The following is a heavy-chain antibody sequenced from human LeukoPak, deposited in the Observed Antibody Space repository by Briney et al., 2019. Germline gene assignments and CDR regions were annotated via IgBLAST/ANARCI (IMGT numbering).Heavy chain of an antibody. Sequence: GGSLRLSCAASGFTFSSYEMNWVRQAPGKGLEWVSSITSTSSYIYYADSVKGRFTISRDNAKNSLYLQMNSLRVEDTAVYYCVRESNSWYYFDYWGQGALVTVSS. V-gene: IGHV3-21*01. J-gene: IGHJ4*02. CDR3: VRESNSWYYFDY. CDR2: ITSTSSYI. D-gene: IGHD6-13*01. CDR1: GFTFSSYE.